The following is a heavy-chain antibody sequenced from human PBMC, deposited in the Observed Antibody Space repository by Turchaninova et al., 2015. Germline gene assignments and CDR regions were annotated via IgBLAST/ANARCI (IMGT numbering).Heavy chain of an antibody. CDR3: VRLWPNILFDY. J-gene: IGHJ4*02. V-gene: IGHV4-38-2*01. CDR1: GYSIGSGYY. D-gene: IGHD3-10*01. CDR2: IYHSGST. Sequence: QVQLQESGPGLVKPSEPLSLPFAVSGYSIGSGYYWGWARQPPGKGLEWIGNIYHSGSTYYNPSLKTRVTISVDTSKNQFSLKLSSVTAADTAVYYCVRLWPNILFDYWGQGTLVTVSS.